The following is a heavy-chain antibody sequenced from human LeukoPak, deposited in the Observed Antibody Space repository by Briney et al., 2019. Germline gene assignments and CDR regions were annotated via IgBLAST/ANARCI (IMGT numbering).Heavy chain of an antibody. D-gene: IGHD2-15*01. CDR3: ARDAGYCSGGSCQTLYYFDY. CDR1: GFTFDDYT. J-gene: IGHJ4*02. Sequence: GGSLRLSCAASGFTFDDYTMHWVRQTPGKGLEWVSLISWDGDSTYYADSVKGRFSISRDNNKNSLYLQMNSLRAEDTAVYYCARDAGYCSGGSCQTLYYFDYWGQGTLVTVSS. CDR2: ISWDGDST. V-gene: IGHV3-43*01.